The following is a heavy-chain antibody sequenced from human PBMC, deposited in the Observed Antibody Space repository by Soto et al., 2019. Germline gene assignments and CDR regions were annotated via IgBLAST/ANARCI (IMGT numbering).Heavy chain of an antibody. CDR2: IWYDGSNK. D-gene: IGHD6-13*01. CDR1: GFTFSSYG. V-gene: IGHV3-33*01. J-gene: IGHJ4*02. CDR3: ARDDRSIAAAGGTFDY. Sequence: GGSLRLSCAASGFTFSSYGMHWVRQAPGKGLEWVAVIWYDGSNKYYADSVKGRFTISRDNSKNTLYLQMNSLRAEDTAVYYCARDDRSIAAAGGTFDYWGQGTLVTVSS.